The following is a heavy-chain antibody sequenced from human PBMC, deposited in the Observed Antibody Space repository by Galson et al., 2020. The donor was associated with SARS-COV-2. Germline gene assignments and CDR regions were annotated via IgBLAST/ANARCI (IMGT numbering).Heavy chain of an antibody. D-gene: IGHD3-22*01. V-gene: IGHV4-4*02. CDR1: GGSISSSNW. J-gene: IGHJ6*03. Sequence: SETLSLTCAVSGGSISSSNWWSWVRQPPGKGLEWIGEIYHSGSTNYNPSLKSRVTISVDKSKNQFSLKLSSVTAADTAVYYCARISGYYYDSSGNYYMDVWGKGTTVTVSS. CDR3: ARISGYYYDSSGNYYMDV. CDR2: IYHSGST.